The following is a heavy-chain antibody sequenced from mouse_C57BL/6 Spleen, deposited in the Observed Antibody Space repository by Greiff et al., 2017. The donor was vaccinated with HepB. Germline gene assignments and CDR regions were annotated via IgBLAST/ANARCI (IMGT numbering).Heavy chain of an antibody. V-gene: IGHV1-81*01. CDR2: IYPRSGNT. J-gene: IGHJ2*01. D-gene: IGHD2-1*01. CDR1: GYTFTSYG. CDR3: ARERTYGNLDY. Sequence: QVQLQQSGAELARPGASVKLSCKASGYTFTSYGISWVKQRTGQGLEWIGEIYPRSGNTYYNEKFKGKATLTADKSSSTAYMELRSLTSEDSAVYFCARERTYGNLDYWGQGTTLTVSS.